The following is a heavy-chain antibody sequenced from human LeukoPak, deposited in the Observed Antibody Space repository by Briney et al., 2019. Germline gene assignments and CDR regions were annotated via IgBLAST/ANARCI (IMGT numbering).Heavy chain of an antibody. CDR1: GFTFSSYE. J-gene: IGHJ5*02. CDR3: ASSLPTGPTT. V-gene: IGHV3-48*03. Sequence: GGSLRLSSSASGFTFSSYEMNWVRQAPGKGLEWVSYISSSGSTIYYADSVKGRFTISRDNAKNSLYLQMNSLRAEDTAVYYCASSLPTGPTTWGQGTLVTVSS. CDR2: ISSSGSTI. D-gene: IGHD1-1*01.